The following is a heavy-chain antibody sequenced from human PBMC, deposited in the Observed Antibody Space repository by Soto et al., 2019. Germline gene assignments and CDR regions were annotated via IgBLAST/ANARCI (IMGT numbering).Heavy chain of an antibody. D-gene: IGHD5-12*01. CDR1: CGSFSGYY. V-gene: IGHV4-34*01. Sequence: QVQLQQWGAGLLTPSETLSLTCAVYCGSFSGYYWSWIRQPPGKGLEWIGEINHSGSTNYNPSLKSRFTIAVETSKNQFSLKLSSVTAAATAVYYCASGALVEMATTKTFDYWVQGTLVTVSS. J-gene: IGHJ4*02. CDR3: ASGALVEMATTKTFDY. CDR2: INHSGST.